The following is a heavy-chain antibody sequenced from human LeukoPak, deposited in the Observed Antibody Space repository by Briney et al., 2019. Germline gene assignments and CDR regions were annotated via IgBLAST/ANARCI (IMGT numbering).Heavy chain of an antibody. CDR2: IRYDGSNK. J-gene: IGHJ3*02. Sequence: GGSLRLSCAASGFTFSSYGMHWVRQAPGKGLEWVAFIRYDGSNKYYADSVKGRFTISRDNSKNTLYLQMNSLRAEDTAVYYCAKDLQGYSSSSPYAFDIWGQGTMVTVSS. V-gene: IGHV3-30*02. CDR1: GFTFSSYG. D-gene: IGHD6-6*01. CDR3: AKDLQGYSSSSPYAFDI.